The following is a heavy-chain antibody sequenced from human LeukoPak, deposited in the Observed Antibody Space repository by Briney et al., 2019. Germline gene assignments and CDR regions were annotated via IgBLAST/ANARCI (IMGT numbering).Heavy chain of an antibody. CDR1: GGSISSSSYY. CDR2: IYYSGST. CDR3: ARWLRRWGFDY. D-gene: IGHD5-24*01. J-gene: IGHJ4*02. Sequence: PSETLSLTCTVSGGSISSSSYYWGWIRQPPGKGLEWIGSIYYSGSTYYNPSLKSRVTISVDTSKNQFSLKLSSVTAADTAVNYCARWLRRWGFDYWGQGTLVTVSS. V-gene: IGHV4-39*01.